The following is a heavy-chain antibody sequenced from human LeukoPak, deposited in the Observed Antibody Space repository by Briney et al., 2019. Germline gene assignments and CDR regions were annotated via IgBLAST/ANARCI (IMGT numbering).Heavy chain of an antibody. CDR1: GNTFTTYY. V-gene: IGHV1-2*02. Sequence: ASVKVSCKASGNTFTTYYIHWVRQGPGQGLQWMGWINLYSGATNYAQKFLGRVTMTRDTSTSTAYMELSRLRSDDTAIYYCAKNLPSGNYPDALDTWGQGTKVTVSS. D-gene: IGHD1-26*01. CDR3: AKNLPSGNYPDALDT. J-gene: IGHJ3*02. CDR2: INLYSGAT.